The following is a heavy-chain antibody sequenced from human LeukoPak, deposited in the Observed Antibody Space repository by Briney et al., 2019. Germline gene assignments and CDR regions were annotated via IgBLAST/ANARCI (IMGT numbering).Heavy chain of an antibody. D-gene: IGHD3-22*01. J-gene: IGHJ4*02. CDR2: IYYSGST. CDR1: GDSISSDY. Sequence: SETLSLTCTVSGDSISSDYWSWLRQPPGKGLEWIGYIYYSGSTNYNPSLKSRVTISVDTSRNQFSLKLSSVTAADTAMYYCARHGRQTSGYYSWGQGNLVTVSS. V-gene: IGHV4-59*08. CDR3: ARHGRQTSGYYS.